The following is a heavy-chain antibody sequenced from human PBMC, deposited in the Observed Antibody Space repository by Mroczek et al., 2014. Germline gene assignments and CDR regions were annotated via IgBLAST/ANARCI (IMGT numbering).Heavy chain of an antibody. J-gene: IGHJ6*02. Sequence: QVQLQESGAGLLKPSETLSLTCAVYGGSFSGYYWSWIRQPPGKGLEWIGEINHSGSTNYNPSLKSRVTISVDTSKNQFSLKLSSVTAADTAVYYCARGHVTMVRGVNYYYGMDVWGQGTTVTVSS. V-gene: IGHV4-34*01. D-gene: IGHD3-10*01. CDR2: INHSGST. CDR3: ARGHVTMVRGVNYYYGMDV. CDR1: GGSFSGYY.